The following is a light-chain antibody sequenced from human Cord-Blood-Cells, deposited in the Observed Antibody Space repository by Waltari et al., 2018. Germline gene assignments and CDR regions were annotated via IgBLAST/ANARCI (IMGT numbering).Light chain of an antibody. V-gene: IGLV1-44*01. CDR3: AAWDDSLNGPV. J-gene: IGLJ3*02. Sequence: QSVLTHPPSASGTPGQRVTISCSGSSSNIGSNTVNWYQQLPGTAPKLLIYSNNQRPSGVPDRFSGSKSGTSASRAISGLQSEDEADYYCAAWDDSLNGPVCGGGTKLTVL. CDR1: SSNIGSNT. CDR2: SNN.